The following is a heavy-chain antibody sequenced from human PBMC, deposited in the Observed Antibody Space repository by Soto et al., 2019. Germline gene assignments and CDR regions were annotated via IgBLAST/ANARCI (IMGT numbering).Heavy chain of an antibody. V-gene: IGHV1-69*02. CDR1: GGTFSSYT. Sequence: SVKVSCKASGGTFSSYTISWVRQAPGQGLEWMGRIIPIRGRTNYAQKFQGRVTITADTSTSTAYMELSRLRSDDTAVYYCARGANNWNRGRKNWFDPWGQGTLVTVSA. CDR3: ARGANNWNRGRKNWFDP. J-gene: IGHJ5*02. CDR2: IIPIRGRT. D-gene: IGHD1-1*01.